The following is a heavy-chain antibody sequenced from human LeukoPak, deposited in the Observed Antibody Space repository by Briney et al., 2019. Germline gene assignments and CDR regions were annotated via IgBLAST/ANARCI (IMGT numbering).Heavy chain of an antibody. CDR2: IHYSEST. V-gene: IGHV4-31*03. J-gene: IGHJ6*02. Sequence: SETLSLTCTVSGGSINSGDYFWSWIRQHPGKGLEWIGYIHYSESTHYNPSLKTRITISLDRSKNEFSLKLSSVTAADTAVYYCARVHHERLRLDVRGQGTTVTVSS. D-gene: IGHD2-21*02. CDR1: GGSINSGDYF. CDR3: ARVHHERLRLDV.